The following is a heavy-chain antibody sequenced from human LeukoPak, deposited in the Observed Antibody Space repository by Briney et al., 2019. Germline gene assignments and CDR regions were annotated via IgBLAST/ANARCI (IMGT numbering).Heavy chain of an antibody. CDR2: ISGDGGST. Sequence: GGSLRLSCAASGFTFDDYAMHWVRQAPGKGLEWVSLISGDGGSTYYADSVKGRFTISRDNSKNSLYLQMNSLRTEDTALYYCAKALADRDLPYYYDSGGYYLVLGYWGQGTLVTVSS. CDR3: AKALADRDLPYYYDSGGYYLVLGY. J-gene: IGHJ4*02. V-gene: IGHV3-43*02. CDR1: GFTFDDYA. D-gene: IGHD3-22*01.